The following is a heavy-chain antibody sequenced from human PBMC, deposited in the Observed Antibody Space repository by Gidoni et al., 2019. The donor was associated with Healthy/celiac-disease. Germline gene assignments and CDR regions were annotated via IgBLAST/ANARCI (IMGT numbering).Heavy chain of an antibody. V-gene: IGHV3-49*03. CDR1: GLTFGDYA. Sequence: EVPPLESGGVLLQPVWSLSLSCTASGLTFGDYAISWFRQAPEKGLEWVGVIRSKAYGGTTEDAAAVKGRFTISRDDSKSIAYLQMNSLKTEDTAVYYCTRDNHGRPNYYYGMDVWGQGTTVTVSS. J-gene: IGHJ6*02. CDR3: TRDNHGRPNYYYGMDV. D-gene: IGHD2-15*01. CDR2: IRSKAYGGTT.